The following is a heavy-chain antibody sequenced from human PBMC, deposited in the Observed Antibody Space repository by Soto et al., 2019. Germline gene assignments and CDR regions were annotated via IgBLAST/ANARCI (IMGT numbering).Heavy chain of an antibody. CDR2: ISGSGSSR. D-gene: IGHD5-12*01. V-gene: IGHV3-11*01. Sequence: GGSLRLSCAASGFTFSDYYMSWIRQAPGKGLEWISYISGSGSSRNYADSVKGRFTISRDNAKNSLYLQMNSLRDEDTAVYYCVRNPRSDYDPFLWGQGTLVTVSS. CDR1: GFTFSDYY. J-gene: IGHJ4*02. CDR3: VRNPRSDYDPFL.